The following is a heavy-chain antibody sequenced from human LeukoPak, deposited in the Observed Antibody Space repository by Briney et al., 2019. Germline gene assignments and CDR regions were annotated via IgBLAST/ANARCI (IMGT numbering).Heavy chain of an antibody. CDR1: GGSISNYY. Sequence: SETLSLTCTVSGGSISNYYWSWIRQPPGKGLEWIGYIHYSGSTNYNPSLKSRVTISVDTSMNQFSLKLSSVTAADTAVYYCARANYDILTGYSSYYFDYWGQGTLVTVSS. V-gene: IGHV4-59*01. D-gene: IGHD3-9*01. CDR2: IHYSGST. J-gene: IGHJ4*02. CDR3: ARANYDILTGYSSYYFDY.